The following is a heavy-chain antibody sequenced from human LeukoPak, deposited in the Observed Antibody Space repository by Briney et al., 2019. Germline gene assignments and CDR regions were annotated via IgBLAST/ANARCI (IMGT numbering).Heavy chain of an antibody. Sequence: PSETLSLTCTVSGGSISSGSYYWSWIRQPAGKGLEWIGRIYTSGSTNYNPSLKSRVTISVDTSKNQFSLKLSSVTAADTAVYYCASEAAAGGFDYWGQGTLVIVSS. D-gene: IGHD6-13*01. CDR1: GGSISSGSYY. J-gene: IGHJ4*02. CDR3: ASEAAAGGFDY. V-gene: IGHV4-61*02. CDR2: IYTSGST.